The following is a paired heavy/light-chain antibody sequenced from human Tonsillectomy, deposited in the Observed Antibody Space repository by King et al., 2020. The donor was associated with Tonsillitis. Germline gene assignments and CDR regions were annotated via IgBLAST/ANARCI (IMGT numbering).Light chain of an antibody. Sequence: QSALTQPASVSGSPGQSITISCTGTSSDVGSYSFVSWYQQHPGKAPKLMIYEGSKRPSGVSNRFSGSKSGNTASLTISGLQVEDEADYYCCSYADTITVFGGGTKLTVL. J-gene: IGLJ3*02. CDR2: EGS. CDR3: CSYADTITV. CDR1: SSDVGSYSF. V-gene: IGLV2-23*01.
Heavy chain of an antibody. CDR1: GGNFSSYA. D-gene: IGHD3-16*01. Sequence: QVQLVQSGAEVKKPGSSVKVSCKASGGNFSSYAISWVRQAPGQGLEWMGRITPIPGIIKYGQKFQGRVTITADKSTSTAYMELSSLRFEDTAEYYCARSIRWGGYYMDVWGKGTTVTVSS. V-gene: IGHV1-69*04. CDR3: ARSIRWGGYYMDV. CDR2: ITPIPGII. J-gene: IGHJ6*03.